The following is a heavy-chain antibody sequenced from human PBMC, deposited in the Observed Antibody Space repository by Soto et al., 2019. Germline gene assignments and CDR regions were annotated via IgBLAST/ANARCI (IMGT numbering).Heavy chain of an antibody. CDR1: GFTFSSYA. V-gene: IGHV3-23*01. CDR2: ISGSGGST. Sequence: GGSLRLSCAASGFTFSSYAMSWVRQAPGKGLEWVSAISGSGGSTYYADSVKGRFTISRDNAKNSLYLQMNSLRDEDTAVYYCVRLPTYYDILTGYPDFDYWGQGTLVTVSS. D-gene: IGHD3-9*01. J-gene: IGHJ4*02. CDR3: VRLPTYYDILTGYPDFDY.